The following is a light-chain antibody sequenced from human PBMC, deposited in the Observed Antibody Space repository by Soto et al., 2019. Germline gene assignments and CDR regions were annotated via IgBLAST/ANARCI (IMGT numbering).Light chain of an antibody. CDR2: GVT. CDR1: SRDVGGYNY. CDR3: SSYTTSSTLSAV. J-gene: IGLJ2*01. V-gene: IGLV2-14*01. Sequence: QSVLTQPASVSGSPGQSITISCTGTSRDVGGYNYVSWYQQHPGKAPKLMIYGVTNRPSGVSNRFSGSKSGNTASLTISGLQAEDEADYYCSSYTTSSTLSAVFGGGTKLTVL.